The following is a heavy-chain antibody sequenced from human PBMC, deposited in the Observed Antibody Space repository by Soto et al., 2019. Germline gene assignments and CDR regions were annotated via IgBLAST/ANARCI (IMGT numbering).Heavy chain of an antibody. V-gene: IGHV3-33*01. CDR1: GFTFSSYG. D-gene: IGHD3-9*01. CDR2: IWYDGSNK. Sequence: GSLRLSCAASGFTFSSYGMHWVRQAPGKGLEWVAVIWYDGSNKYYADSVKGRFTISRDNSKNTLYLQMNSLRAEDTAVYYCAREEDDYDILTGYYPGAFDIWGQGTMVTVSS. J-gene: IGHJ3*02. CDR3: AREEDDYDILTGYYPGAFDI.